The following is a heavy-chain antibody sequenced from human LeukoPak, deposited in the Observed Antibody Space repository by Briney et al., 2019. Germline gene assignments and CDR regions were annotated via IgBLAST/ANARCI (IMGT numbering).Heavy chain of an antibody. CDR1: GFTFSSYS. V-gene: IGHV3-21*01. CDR2: ISSSSSYI. D-gene: IGHD3-10*01. J-gene: IGHJ4*02. Sequence: GGSLRLSCAASGFTFSSYSMNWVRQAPGKGLEWVSSISSSSSYIYYADSVKGRFTISRDNAKNSLYLQMNSLRAEDTAVYYCARDVSMVRGVKDYWDQGTLVTVSS. CDR3: ARDVSMVRGVKDY.